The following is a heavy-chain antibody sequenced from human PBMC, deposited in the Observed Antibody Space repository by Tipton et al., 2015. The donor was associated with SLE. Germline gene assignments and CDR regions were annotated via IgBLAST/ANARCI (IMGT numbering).Heavy chain of an antibody. D-gene: IGHD7-27*01. CDR1: GGSISSHY. CDR2: IYYSGST. V-gene: IGHV4-59*11. J-gene: IGHJ4*02. Sequence: GLVKPSETLSLTCTVSGGSISSHYWSWIRQPPGKGLEWIGYIYYSGSTNYNPSLKSRVTISVDTSKNQFSLKLSSVTAADTAVYYCARGLAAGDRIWGQGTLVTVSS. CDR3: ARGLAAGDRI.